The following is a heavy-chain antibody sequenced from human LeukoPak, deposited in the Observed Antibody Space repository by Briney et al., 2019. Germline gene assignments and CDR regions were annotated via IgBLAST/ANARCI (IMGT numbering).Heavy chain of an antibody. D-gene: IGHD2-2*02. Sequence: SETLSLTCTVSGGSISSYYWSWIRQPPGKGLEWIGYIYYSGSTNYNPSLKSRATISVDTSKNQFSLKLSSVTAADTAVYYCARVTVVVPAAIKGGLHYYMDVWGKGTTVTVSS. J-gene: IGHJ6*03. CDR1: GGSISSYY. CDR3: ARVTVVVPAAIKGGLHYYMDV. V-gene: IGHV4-59*08. CDR2: IYYSGST.